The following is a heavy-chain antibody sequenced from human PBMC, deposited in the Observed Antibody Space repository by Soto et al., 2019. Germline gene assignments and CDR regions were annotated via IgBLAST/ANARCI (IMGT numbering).Heavy chain of an antibody. D-gene: IGHD2-15*01. CDR2: ISAYNGNT. V-gene: IGHV1-18*01. CDR1: GYTFTSYG. CDR3: ARDRIVVVAGFFDY. J-gene: IGHJ4*02. Sequence: ASVKVSCKASGYTFTSYGISWVRQAPGQGLEWMGWISAYNGNTNYAQKLQGRVTMTTDTSTSTAYMELRSLRSDDTAVYYCARDRIVVVAGFFDYWGQGTLVTVSS.